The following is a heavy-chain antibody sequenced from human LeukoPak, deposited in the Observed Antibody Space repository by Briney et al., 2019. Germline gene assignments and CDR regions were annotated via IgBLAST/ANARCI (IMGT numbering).Heavy chain of an antibody. V-gene: IGHV1-18*01. CDR2: ISGYNGNK. J-gene: IGHJ4*02. CDR1: GYTFSNYG. Sequence: ASVKVSCKASGYTFSNYGISWVRQAPGQGLEWMGWISGYNGNKKYVQKLQGRVTMTEDTSTDTAYMELSSLRSEDTAVYYCATVRIAVAGCFYYWGQGTLVTVSS. D-gene: IGHD6-19*01. CDR3: ATVRIAVAGCFYY.